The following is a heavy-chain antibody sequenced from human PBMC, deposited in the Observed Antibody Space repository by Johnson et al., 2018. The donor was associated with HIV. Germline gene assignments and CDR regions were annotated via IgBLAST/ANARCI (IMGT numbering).Heavy chain of an antibody. D-gene: IGHD6-13*01. CDR3: SLGRAAGRLPAFDI. CDR2: IKTKTDGGTT. Sequence: EQLVESGGGLVKPGGSLRLSCAASGFTFSDAWLTWVRQAPGKGLEWVGRIKTKTDGGTTDYAAPVKGRFTISRDDSKNTLFLQMNSLKTDDTAVYYCSLGRAAGRLPAFDIWGQGTMVTVSS. CDR1: GFTFSDAW. J-gene: IGHJ3*02. V-gene: IGHV3-15*01.